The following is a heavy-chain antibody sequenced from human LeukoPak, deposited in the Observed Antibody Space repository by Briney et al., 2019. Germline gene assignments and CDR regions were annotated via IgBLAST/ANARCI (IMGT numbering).Heavy chain of an antibody. D-gene: IGHD5-18*01. Sequence: GGSLRLSCAASGFSFSNAWMSWVRQAPGKGLEWVGHIKSKTDGGTTDYAAPVKGRFIISRDDSKNTLYLQMNSLKTEDTAVYYCTTDRSYGYFDYWGQGTLVTVSS. CDR2: IKSKTDGGTT. CDR3: TTDRSYGYFDY. V-gene: IGHV3-15*01. J-gene: IGHJ4*02. CDR1: GFSFSNAW.